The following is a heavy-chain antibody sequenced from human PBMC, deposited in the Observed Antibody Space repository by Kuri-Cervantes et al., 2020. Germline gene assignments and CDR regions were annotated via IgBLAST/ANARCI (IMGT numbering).Heavy chain of an antibody. J-gene: IGHJ4*02. CDR3: ARVREFGDFEY. Sequence: GGSLRLSCAASGFTFSSYAMSWVRQAPGKGLEWVSAISGSGGSTYYADSVKGRFTISRDNSKNTLYLQMNSLRAEDTAVYYCARVREFGDFEYWGQGTLVTVSS. CDR1: GFTFSSYA. D-gene: IGHD3-10*01. CDR2: ISGSGGST. V-gene: IGHV3-23*01.